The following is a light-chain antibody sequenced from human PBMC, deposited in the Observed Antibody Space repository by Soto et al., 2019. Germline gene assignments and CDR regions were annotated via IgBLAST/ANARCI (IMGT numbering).Light chain of an antibody. Sequence: DIHMTQSPASLSASVGARVTITRRASQSISSYVNWYQQKPDKAPKSLIYDASSLQSGVPSRFSGSASGTEFTLTISSLQPEDVATYYCQQYNSFPITFGQGTRLEIK. CDR2: DAS. V-gene: IGKV1D-16*01. J-gene: IGKJ5*01. CDR1: QSISSY. CDR3: QQYNSFPIT.